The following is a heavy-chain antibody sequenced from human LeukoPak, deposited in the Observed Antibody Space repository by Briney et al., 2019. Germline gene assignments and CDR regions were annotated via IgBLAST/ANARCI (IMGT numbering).Heavy chain of an antibody. J-gene: IGHJ3*01. CDR3: ARDTYEYDSHFEDVFDS. D-gene: IGHD3-22*01. Sequence: SETLSLTCTVSGGSIRTNFWSWIRQPPGKGLEWIGYAHSSGRTRSNPSLESRVSISVDMSNKHLSLKLTSVTVADTAVYYCARDTYEYDSHFEDVFDSWGQGTMVTVSS. CDR1: GGSIRTNF. V-gene: IGHV4-59*01. CDR2: AHSSGRT.